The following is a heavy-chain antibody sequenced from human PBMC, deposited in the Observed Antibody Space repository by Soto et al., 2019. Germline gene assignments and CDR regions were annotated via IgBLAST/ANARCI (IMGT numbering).Heavy chain of an antibody. CDR3: ASKFGELLADAFDI. D-gene: IGHD3-10*01. CDR2: INHRGSA. J-gene: IGHJ3*02. CDR1: GASVSSTYW. V-gene: IGHV4-4*02. Sequence: SETLSVTCTVSGASVSSTYWWSWVRQPPGKGPEWIGEINHRGSANYNPSLRSRVTMSVDISKSQFSLRLTSVTAADTGVYYCASKFGELLADAFDIWGQGTVVT.